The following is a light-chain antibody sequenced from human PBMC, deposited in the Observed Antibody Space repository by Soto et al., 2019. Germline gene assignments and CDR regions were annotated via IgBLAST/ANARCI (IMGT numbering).Light chain of an antibody. Sequence: EIVLTQSPGTLSLSPGEGATLSCRASQRVRRNSLTWYQQKPGQTPRLLIYGASSRATGIPDRFSGSGSGTDFTLTISRLEPEDFAGYYCQQYDSSPYTFGQGTKLEI. CDR3: QQYDSSPYT. V-gene: IGKV3-20*01. CDR2: GAS. CDR1: QRVRRNS. J-gene: IGKJ2*01.